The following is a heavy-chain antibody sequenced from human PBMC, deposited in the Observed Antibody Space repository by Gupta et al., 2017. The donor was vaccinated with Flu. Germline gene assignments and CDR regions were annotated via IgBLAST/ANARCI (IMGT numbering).Heavy chain of an antibody. J-gene: IGHJ4*02. D-gene: IGHD4-17*01. CDR3: AKDMGREDYGGNSGQFDY. CDR2: ISYDGSNK. V-gene: IGHV3-30*18. Sequence: HWVRQAPGKGLEWVAVISYDGSNKYYADSGKGRVTISRDNSKNTLDRQMNSLRAEDTAVYYCAKDMGREDYGGNSGQFDYGGQGTLVTVSS.